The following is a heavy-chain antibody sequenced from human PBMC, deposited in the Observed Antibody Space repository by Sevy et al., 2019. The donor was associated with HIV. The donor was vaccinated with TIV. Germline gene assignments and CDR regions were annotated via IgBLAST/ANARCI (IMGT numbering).Heavy chain of an antibody. V-gene: IGHV3-7*01. CDR3: ARRYFDL. J-gene: IGHJ4*02. CDR1: GFSFTDFW. CDR2: INQDGSEM. Sequence: GGSLRLSCKASGFSFTDFWMQWVRQAPGKGLEWVANINQDGSEMYYVDSVKGRFTISRDNAESALYLQMHGLRAEDAATYFCARRYFDLWGQGTMVTVSS.